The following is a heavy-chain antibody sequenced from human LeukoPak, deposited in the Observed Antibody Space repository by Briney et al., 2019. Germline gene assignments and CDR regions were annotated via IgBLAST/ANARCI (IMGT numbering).Heavy chain of an antibody. CDR1: GGSISSYY. CDR2: IYYSGST. V-gene: IGHV4-59*08. CDR3: ARLGRHVRGVVWFDP. J-gene: IGHJ5*02. D-gene: IGHD3-10*02. Sequence: PSETLSLTCTVSGGSISSYYWSWIRQPPGKGLEWIGYIYYSGSTNYNPSLKSRVTISVDTSKNQFSLKLSSVTAADTAVYYCARLGRHVRGVVWFDPWGQGTLVTVSS.